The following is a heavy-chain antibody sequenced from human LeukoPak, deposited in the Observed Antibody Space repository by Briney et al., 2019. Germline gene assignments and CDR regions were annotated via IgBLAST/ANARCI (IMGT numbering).Heavy chain of an antibody. D-gene: IGHD5-12*01. CDR1: GYTFTGYY. CDR3: ARVYSLYYYYYGMDV. Sequence: ASVKVSCKASGYTFTGYYMHWVRQAPRQGLEWMGWINPNSGGTNYAQKFQGRVTMTRDTSISTAYMELSRLRSDDTAVYYCARVYSLYYYYYGMDVWGQGTTVTVSS. V-gene: IGHV1-2*02. CDR2: INPNSGGT. J-gene: IGHJ6*02.